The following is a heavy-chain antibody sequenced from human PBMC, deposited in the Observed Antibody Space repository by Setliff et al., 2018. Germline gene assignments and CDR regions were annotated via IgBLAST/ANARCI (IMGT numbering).Heavy chain of an antibody. V-gene: IGHV3-30*02. CDR2: IRNDGSSQ. J-gene: IGHJ4*02. D-gene: IGHD3-10*01. CDR1: GFTFSSSG. Sequence: GGSLRLSCIMSGFSAASGFTFSSSGMHWVRQAPGKGLEWVTFIRNDGSSQYYADSVQGRFTVSRDNSRNTLYLDMNSLRGEDTAVYYCAWDKGVISLDYWGQGTLVTVSS. CDR3: AWDKGVISLDY.